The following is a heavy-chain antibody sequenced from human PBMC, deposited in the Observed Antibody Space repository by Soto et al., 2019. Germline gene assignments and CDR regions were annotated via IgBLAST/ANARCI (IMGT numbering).Heavy chain of an antibody. D-gene: IGHD3-22*01. V-gene: IGHV4-59*01. J-gene: IGHJ4*02. CDR2: IYYSGST. CDR1: GGSISSYY. Sequence: SETLSLTCTVSGGSISSYYWSWIRTPPGKGLEWLGYIYYSGSTNYNPSLKSRVTISVNTSKNQFSLKLTSVTAADTSVYYCARDFSYYDSSGYPDYWGQGTLVTVSS. CDR3: ARDFSYYDSSGYPDY.